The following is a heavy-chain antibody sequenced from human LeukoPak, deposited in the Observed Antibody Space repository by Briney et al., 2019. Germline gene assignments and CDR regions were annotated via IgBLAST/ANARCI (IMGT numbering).Heavy chain of an antibody. D-gene: IGHD3-16*01. CDR1: GFSFTTYW. J-gene: IGHJ4*02. Sequence: PGGSLRLSCAASGFSFTTYWMGWVRQAPGKGLVWVSRINSDGSSTSYADSVKGRFTISRDNAKNTLYLQMNSLRAEDTAVYYCAREDYGYYFDYWGQGTLVTVSS. CDR3: AREDYGYYFDY. CDR2: INSDGSST. V-gene: IGHV3-74*01.